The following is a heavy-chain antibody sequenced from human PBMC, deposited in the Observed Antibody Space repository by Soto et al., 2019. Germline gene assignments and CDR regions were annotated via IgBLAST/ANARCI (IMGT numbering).Heavy chain of an antibody. CDR2: IYHSGST. D-gene: IGHD2-21*01. Sequence: QVQLQESGPGLVKPSQTLSLTCTVSGDSINRGGYYWNWLRQHPRKGLEWIGYIYHSGSTIYNPSLKSRFTXSXXXSXXRLSLELSNVTAADTAVYYCARDGAGAYGLGWFDPWGQGILVTVSS. CDR3: ARDGAGAYGLGWFDP. V-gene: IGHV4-31*03. CDR1: GDSINRGGYY. J-gene: IGHJ5*02.